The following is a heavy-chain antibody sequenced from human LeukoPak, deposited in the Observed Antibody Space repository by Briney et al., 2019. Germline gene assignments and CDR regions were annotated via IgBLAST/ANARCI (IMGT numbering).Heavy chain of an antibody. J-gene: IGHJ4*02. CDR1: GGSISSGGYS. CDR3: ARPGRPWLVRGFDY. Sequence: SETLSLTCAVSGGSISSGGYSWSWIRQPPGKGLEWIGYIYHSGSTYYNPSLKSRVTISVDRSKNQFSLKLSSVTAADTAVYYCARPGRPWLVRGFDYWGQGTLVTVSS. V-gene: IGHV4-30-2*01. D-gene: IGHD6-19*01. CDR2: IYHSGST.